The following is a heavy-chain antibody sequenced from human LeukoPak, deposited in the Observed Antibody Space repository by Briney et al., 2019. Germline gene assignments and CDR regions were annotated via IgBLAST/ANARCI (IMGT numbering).Heavy chain of an antibody. CDR1: GGSISSYY. CDR2: IYYSGST. D-gene: IGHD2-21*02. Sequence: PSETLSLTCTVSGGSISSYYWSWIRQPPGKGLEWIGSIYYSGSTYYNPSLKSRVTMSVDTSKNQFSLKLSSVTAADTAVYYCARVRIGGCGGDCYHFDYWGQGTLVTVSS. V-gene: IGHV4-59*01. J-gene: IGHJ4*02. CDR3: ARVRIGGCGGDCYHFDY.